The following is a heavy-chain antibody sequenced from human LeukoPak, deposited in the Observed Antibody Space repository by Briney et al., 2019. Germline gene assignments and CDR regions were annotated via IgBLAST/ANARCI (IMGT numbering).Heavy chain of an antibody. CDR2: MYNSVSI. CDR1: GYSIRNVDY. J-gene: IGHJ4*02. CDR3: ARNSSSGFFDY. V-gene: IGHV4-38-2*01. D-gene: IGHD6-6*01. Sequence: LETLSLTCVVSGYSIRNVDYWGWIRQSPGKGLEWIASMYNSVSIHYNPSLKSRVTILVDTSKNEFSLKMRSLTAADTAVYYCARNSSSGFFDYWGQGTLATVSS.